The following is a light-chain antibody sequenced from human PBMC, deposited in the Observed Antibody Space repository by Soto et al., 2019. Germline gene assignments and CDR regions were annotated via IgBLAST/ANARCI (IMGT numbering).Light chain of an antibody. Sequence: EIVLTQSPGTLSLSPGERATLSCRASQSVSSSYLAWYQQKPGQAPRLLIYGASSRATGIPDRFSGSGSGTDFTLTISRLEPEDFTVYYCQQYNSWPPGTFGQGTKVEIK. CDR3: QQYNSWPPGT. J-gene: IGKJ1*01. CDR1: QSVSSSY. CDR2: GAS. V-gene: IGKV3-20*01.